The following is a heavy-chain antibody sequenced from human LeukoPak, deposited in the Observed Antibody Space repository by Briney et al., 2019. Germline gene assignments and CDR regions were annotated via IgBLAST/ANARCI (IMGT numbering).Heavy chain of an antibody. CDR3: AQRSYYYYGMDV. CDR1: GFTFSSYD. CDR2: ISYGGSNK. V-gene: IGHV3-30*03. Sequence: GGSLRLSCAASGFTFSSYDMHWVRQAPGKGLEWVAVISYGGSNKYYADSVKGRFTISRDNSKNTLYLQMNSLRAEDTAVYYCAQRSYYYYGMDVWGKGTTVTVSS. J-gene: IGHJ6*04.